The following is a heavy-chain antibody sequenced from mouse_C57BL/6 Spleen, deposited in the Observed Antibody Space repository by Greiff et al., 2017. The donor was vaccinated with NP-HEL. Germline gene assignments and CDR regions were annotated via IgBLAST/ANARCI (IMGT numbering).Heavy chain of an antibody. CDR2: ICRGGST. CDR1: GFPLTSYG. Sequence: VKLMESGPGLVQPSQSLSITCTVSGFPLTSYGVHWVRQSPGKGLEWLGVICRGGSTDYNAAFMSRLSITKDNSEGQVFFKMNSLQADDTAIYNCAKNDEWGDYFDYWGQGTTLTVSS. V-gene: IGHV2-5*01. D-gene: IGHD1-3*01. J-gene: IGHJ2*01. CDR3: AKNDEWGDYFDY.